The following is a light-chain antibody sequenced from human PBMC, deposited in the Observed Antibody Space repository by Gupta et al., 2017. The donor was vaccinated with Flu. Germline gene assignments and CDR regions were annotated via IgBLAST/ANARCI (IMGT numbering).Light chain of an antibody. CDR2: AAS. J-gene: IGKJ1*01. CDR1: QSISSY. V-gene: IGKV1-39*01. Sequence: PSSLSAPVGDRVTITCRASQSISSYLNWYQQKPGKAPKLLIYAASSLQSGVPSRFSGSGSGTDFTLTISSLQPEDFATYYCQQSYSTVWTFGQGTKVEIK. CDR3: QQSYSTVWT.